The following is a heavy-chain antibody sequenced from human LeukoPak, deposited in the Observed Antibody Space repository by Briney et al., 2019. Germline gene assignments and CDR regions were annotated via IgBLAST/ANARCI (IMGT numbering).Heavy chain of an antibody. CDR2: IYYSGST. V-gene: IGHV4-59*01. J-gene: IGHJ3*02. CDR3: ARDNGYYDYVWGSYRPGTAFDI. Sequence: SETLSLTCTVSGGSISSYYWSWIRQPPGKGLEWIGYIYYSGSTNYNPSLKSRVTISVDTSKNQFSPKLGSVTAADTAVYYCARDNGYYDYVWGSYRPGTAFDIWGQGTMVTVSS. CDR1: GGSISSYY. D-gene: IGHD3-16*02.